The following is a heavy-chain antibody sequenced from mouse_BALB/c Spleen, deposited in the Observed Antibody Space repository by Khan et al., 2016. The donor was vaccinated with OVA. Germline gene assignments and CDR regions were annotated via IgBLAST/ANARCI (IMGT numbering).Heavy chain of an antibody. V-gene: IGHV1-4*01. CDR3: AREGAYYRSDGWFSY. CDR2: INPSNGYT. J-gene: IGHJ3*01. CDR1: GYTFITYT. D-gene: IGHD2-14*01. Sequence: VQLQESGAELVIPGASVMMSCKASGYTFITYTMHWVKQRPGQGLEWIGYINPSNGYTNYNQKFKDKSTLTADKSSSTAYMQLNSLTTDYSAVYYCAREGAYYRSDGWFSYWGQGTLVTVSA.